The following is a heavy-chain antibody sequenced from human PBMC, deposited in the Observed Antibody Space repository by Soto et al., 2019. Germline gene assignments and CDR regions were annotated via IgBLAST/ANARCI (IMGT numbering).Heavy chain of an antibody. CDR2: MTSSGSGT. Sequence: EVQMLESGGGLVQPGGSLRLSCEVSGFTFTSYAMNWVRQAPGKGLEWVAGMTSSGSGTFYADSVKGRFTISRDNFRNTLYLELSTVREDDTAVYFCAKDLRNIGARPWFKCFDDWGQGTPVTVSS. J-gene: IGHJ4*02. CDR1: GFTFTSYA. V-gene: IGHV3-23*01. D-gene: IGHD6-6*01. CDR3: AKDLRNIGARPWFKCFDD.